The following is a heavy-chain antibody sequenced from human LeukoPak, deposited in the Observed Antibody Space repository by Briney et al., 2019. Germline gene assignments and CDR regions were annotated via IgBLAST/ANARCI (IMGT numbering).Heavy chain of an antibody. Sequence: GGSLRLSCAASGFTFSSYAVSWVRQAPGKGLEWVSAISGSGGSTYYADSVKGRFTISRDNSKNTLYLQMNSLRAEDTAVYYCAKDRSVVVVAATFDYWGQGTLVTVSS. CDR1: GFTFSSYA. CDR3: AKDRSVVVVAATFDY. CDR2: ISGSGGST. J-gene: IGHJ4*02. D-gene: IGHD2-15*01. V-gene: IGHV3-23*01.